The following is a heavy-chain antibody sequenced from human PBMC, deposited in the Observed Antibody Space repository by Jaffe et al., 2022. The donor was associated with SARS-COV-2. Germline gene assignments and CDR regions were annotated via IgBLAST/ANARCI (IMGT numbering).Heavy chain of an antibody. CDR1: GGSISSSSYY. CDR2: IYYSGST. V-gene: IGHV4-39*01. J-gene: IGHJ5*02. Sequence: QLQLQESGPGLVKPSETLSLTCTVSGGSISSSSYYWGWIRQPPGKGLEWIGSIYYSGSTYYNPSLKSRVTISVDTSKNQFSLKLSSVTAADTAVYYCARQGPVIVVVPAAISPWGQGTLVTVSS. D-gene: IGHD2-2*01. CDR3: ARQGPVIVVVPAAISP.